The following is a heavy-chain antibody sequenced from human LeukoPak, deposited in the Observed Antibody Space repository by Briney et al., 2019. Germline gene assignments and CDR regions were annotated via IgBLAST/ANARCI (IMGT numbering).Heavy chain of an antibody. V-gene: IGHV1-3*01. Sequence: ASVKVSCKASGYTFTSYAMHWVRQAPGQRPEWMGWINAGNGNTKYSQKFQGRVTITRDTSASTAYMELSSLRSEDTAVYYCARDPPFGYRTPHFDYWGQGTLVTVSS. D-gene: IGHD5-18*01. J-gene: IGHJ4*02. CDR1: GYTFTSYA. CDR3: ARDPPFGYRTPHFDY. CDR2: INAGNGNT.